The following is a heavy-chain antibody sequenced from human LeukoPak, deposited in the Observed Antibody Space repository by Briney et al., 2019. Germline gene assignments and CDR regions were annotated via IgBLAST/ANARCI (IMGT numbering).Heavy chain of an antibody. J-gene: IGHJ4*02. CDR1: GFTFTNAW. Sequence: GGSLRLSCVASGFTFTNAWMSWVRQAPGKGLEWVGHIKSKADGGTTDYAAPVKGRFFISRDDSEHTLYLQMNSLKTDDTAMYYCAKYDTSVNFDYWGQGTLVTVSS. V-gene: IGHV3-15*05. CDR3: AKYDTSVNFDY. D-gene: IGHD3-22*01. CDR2: IKSKADGGTT.